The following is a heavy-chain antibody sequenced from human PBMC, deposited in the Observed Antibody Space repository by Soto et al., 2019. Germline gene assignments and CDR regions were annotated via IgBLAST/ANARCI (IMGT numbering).Heavy chain of an antibody. CDR2: LYISGST. CDR1: EFTVSSNY. V-gene: IGHV3-53*01. Sequence: GGSLRLSCAASEFTVSSNYMGWVRQAPGKGLEWVSVLYISGSTFYADSVKGRFTISRDNSKNTLYLQMNSLRAEDTAVYYCARALEDYYDSSGYYYVYNWFDPWGQGTLVTVSS. J-gene: IGHJ5*02. CDR3: ARALEDYYDSSGYYYVYNWFDP. D-gene: IGHD3-22*01.